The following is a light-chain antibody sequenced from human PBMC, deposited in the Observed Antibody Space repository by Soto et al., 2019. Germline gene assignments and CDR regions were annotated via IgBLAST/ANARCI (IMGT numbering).Light chain of an antibody. CDR2: GAS. CDR1: QSVSNNY. Sequence: ELVSTQSPGTLSLSPGERPTLSCRASQSVSNNYLAWYQQKPGQAPRLLIYGASNRATGIPDRFSGSGSGTDFTLTISRLEPEDFAVYYCQQYGSSGTFGQGSKVAIK. J-gene: IGKJ1*01. V-gene: IGKV3-20*01. CDR3: QQYGSSGT.